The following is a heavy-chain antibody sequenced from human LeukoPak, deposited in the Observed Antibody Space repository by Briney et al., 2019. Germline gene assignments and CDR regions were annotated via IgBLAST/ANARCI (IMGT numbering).Heavy chain of an antibody. CDR3: ARVSSSSYPSYYFDY. D-gene: IGHD6-13*01. CDR1: GGSISSYY. CDR2: IYYSGST. Sequence: PSETLSLTCTVSGGSISSYYWSWIRQPPGKGLEWIGYIYYSGSTNYNPSLKSRVTISVDTSKNQFSLKLGSVTAADTAVYYCARVSSSSYPSYYFDYRGQGTLVTVSS. V-gene: IGHV4-59*01. J-gene: IGHJ4*02.